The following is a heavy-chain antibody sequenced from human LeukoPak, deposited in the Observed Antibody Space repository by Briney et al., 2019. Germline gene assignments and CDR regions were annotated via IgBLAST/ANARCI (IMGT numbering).Heavy chain of an antibody. Sequence: GGSLRLSCAAPGFTFSGSALHWVRQSSGKGLEWVGPIRSNANNYATTYGASVNGRFSISRDDSENTAYLHMNNLKTEDTAVYYCSRVQAGRFSYFYMDVWGKGTTVIVSS. D-gene: IGHD6-13*01. J-gene: IGHJ6*03. CDR3: SRVQAGRFSYFYMDV. CDR1: GFTFSGSA. CDR2: IRSNANNYAT. V-gene: IGHV3-73*01.